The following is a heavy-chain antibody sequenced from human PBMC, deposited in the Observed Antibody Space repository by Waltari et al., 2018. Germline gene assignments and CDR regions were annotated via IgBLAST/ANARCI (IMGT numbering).Heavy chain of an antibody. CDR2: INHSGST. J-gene: IGHJ4*02. CDR3: ARGPHVGSWIRLIRERGVGFDY. V-gene: IGHV4-34*01. CDR1: GGSFSGYY. D-gene: IGHD5-18*01. Sequence: QVQLQQWGAGLLKPSETLSLTCAVYGGSFSGYYWSWIRQPPGKGLEWIGEINHSGSTTSNPSLKSRGTISVDTSKNQFSLKLSSVTAADTAVYYCARGPHVGSWIRLIRERGVGFDYWGQGTLVTVSS.